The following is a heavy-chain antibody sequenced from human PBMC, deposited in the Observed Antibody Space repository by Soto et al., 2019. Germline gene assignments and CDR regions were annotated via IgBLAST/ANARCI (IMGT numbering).Heavy chain of an antibody. CDR1: GGSFSGYY. Sequence: SEALSLTCAVYGGSFSGYYWSWIRQPPGKGLEWIGEINHSGSTNYNPSLKSRVTISVDTSKNQFSLKLSSVTAADTAVYYCERVSLNDGDYPYYFAYSAQRTLVPVSS. CDR2: INHSGST. J-gene: IGHJ4*02. D-gene: IGHD4-17*01. CDR3: ERVSLNDGDYPYYFAY. V-gene: IGHV4-34*01.